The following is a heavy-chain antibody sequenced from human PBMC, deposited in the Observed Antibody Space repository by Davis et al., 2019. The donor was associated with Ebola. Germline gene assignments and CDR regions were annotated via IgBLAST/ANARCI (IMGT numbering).Heavy chain of an antibody. Sequence: GESLKISCAASGFTFSDYYMSWIRQAPGKGLEWVSYISSSGSTIYYADSVKGRFTISRDNAKNSLYLQMNSLRAEDTAVYYCARVEGSSWLNWFDPWGQGTLVTVSS. J-gene: IGHJ5*02. CDR2: ISSSGSTI. V-gene: IGHV3-11*04. D-gene: IGHD6-13*01. CDR3: ARVEGSSWLNWFDP. CDR1: GFTFSDYY.